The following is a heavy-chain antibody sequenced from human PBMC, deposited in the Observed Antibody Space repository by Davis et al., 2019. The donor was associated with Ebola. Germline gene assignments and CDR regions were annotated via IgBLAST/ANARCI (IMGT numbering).Heavy chain of an antibody. CDR2: VYPGDSDT. D-gene: IGHD2-8*01. CDR1: GYSFTNYW. V-gene: IGHV5-51*01. Sequence: GESLKISCKGSGYSFTNYWIGWVRQMPGKGLEWMGIVYPGDSDTRYSPSFQGQVTISADKSISTAYLQWSSLKASDTAMYYCARRLYSDWFDPWGQGTLVTVSS. CDR3: ARRLYSDWFDP. J-gene: IGHJ5*02.